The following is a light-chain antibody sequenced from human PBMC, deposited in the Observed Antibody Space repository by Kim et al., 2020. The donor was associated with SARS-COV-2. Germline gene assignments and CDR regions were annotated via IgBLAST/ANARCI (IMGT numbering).Light chain of an antibody. CDR2: QDN. CDR1: NVGDKY. V-gene: IGLV3-1*01. J-gene: IGLJ1*01. Sequence: PGQTAISPGPGDNVGDKYGTWYRHEPGQSTVVVIYQDNHRPSGSQERFSGGNSGNTAALTISGTQAMDEADYYCRAWDSSTHKYVFGGGTKVTVL. CDR3: RAWDSSTHKYV.